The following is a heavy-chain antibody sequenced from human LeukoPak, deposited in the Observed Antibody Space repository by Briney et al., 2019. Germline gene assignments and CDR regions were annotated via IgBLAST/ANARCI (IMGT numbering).Heavy chain of an antibody. D-gene: IGHD4-17*01. CDR1: GFTFSIYA. V-gene: IGHV3-23*01. CDR3: AKLYNDYGDENFDY. CDR2: ISGGSGST. J-gene: IGHJ4*02. Sequence: GGSLRLSCAASGFTFSIYAMSWVRQAPGKGLEWVSAISGGSGSTYYADSVKGRFTISRDNSKNTLYLQMNSLRAEDTAIYYCAKLYNDYGDENFDYWGQGTLVTVSS.